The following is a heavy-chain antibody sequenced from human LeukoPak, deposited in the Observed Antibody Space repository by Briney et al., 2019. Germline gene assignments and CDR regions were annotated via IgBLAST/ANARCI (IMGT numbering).Heavy chain of an antibody. Sequence: GGSLRLSCAASGFTFSNYDLHWVRQATGKGLEWVSAIGTAGDTYYPGSVKGRFTVSRENAKNFLYLQMNTLRAGDTAVYYCARRQPVVAATDPDWYFDLWGRGTLVTVPS. D-gene: IGHD6-13*01. CDR3: ARRQPVVAATDPDWYFDL. V-gene: IGHV3-13*04. J-gene: IGHJ2*01. CDR1: GFTFSNYD. CDR2: IGTAGDT.